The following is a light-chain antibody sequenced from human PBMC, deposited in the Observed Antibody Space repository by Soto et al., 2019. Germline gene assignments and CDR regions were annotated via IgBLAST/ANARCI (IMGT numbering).Light chain of an antibody. J-gene: IGKJ2*01. CDR3: QQSYSTTRT. CDR1: QSITDS. V-gene: IGKV1-39*01. Sequence: DLQMTQSPSSLSASVGDRVTITCRASQSITDSLNWYQQHPGRAPKLLIYTSSILQSGVPSRFSGSGSGTDFTLTISSLQPEDFATYYCQQSYSTTRTFGQGSKLEIK. CDR2: TSS.